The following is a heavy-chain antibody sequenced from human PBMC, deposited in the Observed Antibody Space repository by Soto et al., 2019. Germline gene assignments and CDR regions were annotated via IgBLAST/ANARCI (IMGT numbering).Heavy chain of an antibody. CDR2: IYYSGST. D-gene: IGHD3-10*01. CDR3: ARDGPYGSGSYYHYFDY. CDR1: GSSSSSGGYY. J-gene: IGHJ4*02. Sequence: TLSLTCTVSGSSSSSGGYYWSWIRQHPGKGLEWIGYIYYSGSTYYNPSLKSRVTISVDTSKNQFSLKLSSVTAADTAVYYCARDGPYGSGSYYHYFDYWGQGTLVTVSS. V-gene: IGHV4-31*03.